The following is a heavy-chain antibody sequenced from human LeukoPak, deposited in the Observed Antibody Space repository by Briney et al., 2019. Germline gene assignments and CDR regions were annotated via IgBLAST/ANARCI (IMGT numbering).Heavy chain of an antibody. J-gene: IGHJ5*02. CDR1: GYSISSGYY. Sequence: SETLSLTCTVSGYSISSGYYWGWIRQPPGKGLEWIGSIYHSGSTYYNPSLKSRVTISVDTSKNQFSLKLSSVTAADTAVYYCARQARKYSPSFDPWGQGTLVTVSS. D-gene: IGHD6-6*01. CDR3: ARQARKYSPSFDP. CDR2: IYHSGST. V-gene: IGHV4-38-2*02.